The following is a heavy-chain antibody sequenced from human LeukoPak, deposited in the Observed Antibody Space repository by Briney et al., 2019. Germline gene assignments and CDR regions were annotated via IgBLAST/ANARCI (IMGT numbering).Heavy chain of an antibody. CDR3: ARVAAGYSVNYFDY. CDR1: EFAFSTYN. J-gene: IGHJ4*02. V-gene: IGHV3-48*02. Sequence: GGSLRLSCAASEFAFSTYNMNWVRQAPGKGLEWVSYISTGSSTTYYADSVKGRFTISRDNVENSLYLQMNSLRNEDTAVYYCARVAAGYSVNYFDYWGQGTLVTVSS. D-gene: IGHD4-23*01. CDR2: ISTGSSTT.